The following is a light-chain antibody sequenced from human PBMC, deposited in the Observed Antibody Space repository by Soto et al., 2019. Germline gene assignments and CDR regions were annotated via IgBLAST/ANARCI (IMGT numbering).Light chain of an antibody. J-gene: IGKJ2*01. CDR1: QDISNY. CDR3: QQYDNLPYT. CDR2: DAS. Sequence: DIQMTQSPSSLSASVGDRVTITCQASQDISNYLNWYQQQPGKAPKLLIYDASNLETGVPSRFSGSGSGTDFTFTISILQPEDIATYYCQQYDNLPYTFGQGTKLEIK. V-gene: IGKV1-33*01.